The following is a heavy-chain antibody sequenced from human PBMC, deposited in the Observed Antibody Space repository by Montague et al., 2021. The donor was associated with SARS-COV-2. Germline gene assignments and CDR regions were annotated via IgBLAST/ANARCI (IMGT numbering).Heavy chain of an antibody. CDR2: INRNGGT. CDR3: ARASLTDQFRSRGKSLDS. CDR1: TGSLNANS. J-gene: IGHJ4*02. V-gene: IGHV4-34*01. D-gene: IGHD3-9*01. Sequence: SETLSLTCAVSTGSLNANSWTWIRQSPGKGLEWIGEINRNGGTNSSPSFTSRVSMSRDSSRNQFSLWLTSVTAADSGIYYCARASLTDQFRSRGKSLDSWGQGTPVTVSS.